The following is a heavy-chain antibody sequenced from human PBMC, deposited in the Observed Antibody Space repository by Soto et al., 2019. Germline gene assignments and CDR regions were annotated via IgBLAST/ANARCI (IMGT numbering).Heavy chain of an antibody. D-gene: IGHD2-15*01. CDR3: AKDQSPYCSGGSCYGLFDY. J-gene: IGHJ4*02. V-gene: IGHV3-30*18. CDR2: ISYDGSNK. Sequence: GESLKISCAASGFTFSSYGMHWVRQAPGKGLEWVAVISYDGSNKYYADSVKGRFTISRDNSKNTLYLQMNSLRAEDTAVDYCAKDQSPYCSGGSCYGLFDYWGQGTLVTVSS. CDR1: GFTFSSYG.